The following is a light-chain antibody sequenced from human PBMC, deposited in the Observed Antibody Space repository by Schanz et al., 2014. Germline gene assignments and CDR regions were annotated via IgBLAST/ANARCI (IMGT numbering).Light chain of an antibody. CDR3: QQYNNWWT. CDR1: QSVSSTY. J-gene: IGKJ1*01. V-gene: IGKV3-15*01. Sequence: EIVLTQSPGTLSLSPGERATLSCRASQSVSSTYLGWYQQKPGQAPRLLIYGASTRATGIPARVSGSGSGTEFTLTISSLQSEDFAVYYCQQYNNWWTFGQGTKVEIK. CDR2: GAS.